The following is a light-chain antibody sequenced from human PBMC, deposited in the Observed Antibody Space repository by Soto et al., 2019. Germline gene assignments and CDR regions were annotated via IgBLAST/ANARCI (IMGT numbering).Light chain of an antibody. CDR1: QSVSTN. CDR3: QEYSKWPLFT. J-gene: IGKJ3*01. CDR2: AAS. V-gene: IGKV3-15*01. Sequence: EIVVTQSPGILSVSTGDRATLSCRASQSVSTNLAWYQQKPGQAPTLLIYAASTRATGIPARFTGSGSGTDFTLTIRSLQSEDFAVYYCQEYSKWPLFTFGPGTRVDIK.